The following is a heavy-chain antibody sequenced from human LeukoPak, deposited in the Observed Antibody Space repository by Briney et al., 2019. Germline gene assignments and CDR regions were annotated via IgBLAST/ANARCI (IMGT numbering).Heavy chain of an antibody. D-gene: IGHD3-22*01. CDR1: GFTFSDYY. J-gene: IGHJ1*01. Sequence: GGSLRLPCAASGFTFSDYYMSWIRQAPGKGLEWVSYISSSNSYTNYADSVKGRFYADSVKGRFTISRDNAKNSLYLQMNSLRVEDTAVYYCASLTYYFDSSGYYPGCFQHWGQGTLVTVSS. V-gene: IGHV3-11*03. CDR3: ASLTYYFDSSGYYPGCFQH. CDR2: ISSSNSYT.